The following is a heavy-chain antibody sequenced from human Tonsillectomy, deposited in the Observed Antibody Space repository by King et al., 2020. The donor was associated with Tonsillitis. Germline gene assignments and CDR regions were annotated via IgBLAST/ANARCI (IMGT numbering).Heavy chain of an antibody. Sequence: VQLQESGPGLVKPSETLTLTCTVSGGPISSYYWTWIRQPPGKGLEWIGYIHYSGSTNYNPTLKSRVTISVDTTKNQFSLKLSSVTAADSAMYYCARGEGGSWRYYYWGQGTRVTVSS. CDR1: GGPISSYY. CDR3: ARGEGGSWRYYY. J-gene: IGHJ4*02. CDR2: IHYSGST. D-gene: IGHD3-10*01. V-gene: IGHV4-59*01.